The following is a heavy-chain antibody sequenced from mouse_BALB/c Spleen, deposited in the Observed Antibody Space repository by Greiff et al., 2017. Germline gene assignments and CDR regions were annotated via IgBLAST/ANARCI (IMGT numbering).Heavy chain of an antibody. CDR1: GFTFSSFG. Sequence: EVKLMESGGGLVQPGGSRKLSCAASGFTFSSFGMHWVRQAPEKGLEWVAYISSGSSTIYYADTVKGRFTISRDNPKNTLFLQLTSLRSEDTAMYYCARSHIPFITTADYAMDYWGQGTSVTVSA. CDR3: ARSHIPFITTADYAMDY. CDR2: ISSGSSTI. J-gene: IGHJ4*01. D-gene: IGHD1-2*01. V-gene: IGHV5-17*02.